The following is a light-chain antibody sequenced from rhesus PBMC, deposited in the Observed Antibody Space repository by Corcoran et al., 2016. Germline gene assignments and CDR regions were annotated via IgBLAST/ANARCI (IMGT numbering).Light chain of an antibody. V-gene: IGKV3-42*01. CDR1: QSVSSR. CDR3: HHDYTWPPLT. Sequence: EIVMTQSPATLSLSPGERATLSCRASQSVSSRLAWYPQKPGQPPCILIYATSRRATGIPARYSGSGAGTEFTLTFSILEPEDVGVYYCHHDYTWPPLTFGEGTKVEVK. CDR2: ATS. J-gene: IGKJ4*01.